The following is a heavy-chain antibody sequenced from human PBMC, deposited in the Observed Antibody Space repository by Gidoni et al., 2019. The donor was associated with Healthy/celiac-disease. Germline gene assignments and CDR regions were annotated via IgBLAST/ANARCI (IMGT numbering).Heavy chain of an antibody. D-gene: IGHD5-18*01. CDR3: AASMDTAMVSPFDY. CDR2: NIPIFGTA. Sequence: QVQLVQSGAEVKKHGSAVKVSCKASGGTFSSYAISWVRQAPGQGLEWMGGNIPIFGTANYAQKFQGRVTITADESTSTAYMELSSLRSEDTAVYYCAASMDTAMVSPFDYWGQGTLVTVSS. CDR1: GGTFSSYA. V-gene: IGHV1-69*01. J-gene: IGHJ4*02.